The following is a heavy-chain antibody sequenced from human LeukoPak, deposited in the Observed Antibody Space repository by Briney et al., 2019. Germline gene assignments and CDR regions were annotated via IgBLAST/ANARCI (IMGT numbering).Heavy chain of an antibody. CDR1: GGSVSSGSYY. V-gene: IGHV4-61*01. Sequence: PSETLSLTCTVSGGSVSSGSYYWNWIRQPPRKGLEWIGYIYYSGSTNYNPSLKSRVTISVDTSKNQFSLKLSSVTAADTAVYYCARENDAFDIWGQGTMVTVSS. CDR3: ARENDAFDI. J-gene: IGHJ3*02. CDR2: IYYSGST.